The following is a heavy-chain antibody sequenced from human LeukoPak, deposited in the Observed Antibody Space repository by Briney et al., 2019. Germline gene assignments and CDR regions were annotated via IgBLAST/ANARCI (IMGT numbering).Heavy chain of an antibody. CDR2: ISSSSIYI. J-gene: IGHJ4*02. CDR3: ARDSDGYSYGRSLEY. D-gene: IGHD5-18*01. CDR1: GFTFSTYS. Sequence: PGGSLRLSCAASGFTFSTYSMNWGRQAPGKGLEWVSPISSSSIYIYYADSVKGRFTISRDNAKNSLYLRMNSLRAEDTAVYYCARDSDGYSYGRSLEYWGQGNLVTVSS. V-gene: IGHV3-21*01.